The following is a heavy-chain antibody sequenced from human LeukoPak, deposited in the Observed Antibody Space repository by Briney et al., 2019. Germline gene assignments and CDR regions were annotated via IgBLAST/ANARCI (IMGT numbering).Heavy chain of an antibody. CDR1: AFSLSSGYY. CDR3: TRHQTNNYGPGTSFDV. Sequence: SENLSLNCTGSAFSLSSGYYWGWIRQSPGKGLEWISSNYHGGSSHYNPSLKSRVTISIDTSKNHFSLNLTSATAANTAVYFCTRHQTNNYGPGTSFDVWGQGTLVSVSS. J-gene: IGHJ4*02. D-gene: IGHD3-10*01. V-gene: IGHV4-38-2*02. CDR2: NYHGGSS.